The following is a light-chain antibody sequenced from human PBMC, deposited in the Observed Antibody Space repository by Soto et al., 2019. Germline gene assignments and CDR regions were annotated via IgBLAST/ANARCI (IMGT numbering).Light chain of an antibody. J-gene: IGKJ4*01. CDR1: QSVSSY. CDR3: QHRSNWPLT. Sequence: IVLTHSPATLSLSPWERATLSCRASQSVSSYLAWYQQKPGQAPRLLIYDASKRATGIPARFSGSGSGTDFTLTISGLEPEDFAVYYCQHRSNWPLTFGGETKVDIK. CDR2: DAS. V-gene: IGKV3-11*01.